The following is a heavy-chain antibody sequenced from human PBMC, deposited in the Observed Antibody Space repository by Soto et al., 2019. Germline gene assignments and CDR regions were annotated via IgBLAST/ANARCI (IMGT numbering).Heavy chain of an antibody. CDR1: GFSLTNKGGG. J-gene: IGHJ5*02. CDR3: AHLHANSGYDWRYDP. Sequence: SGPTLVNPTPPFTLTCNFSGFSLTNKGGGVGWIRQPPRKAREWLGIIYWDNDKRYRPSLNNRLTITKDTSKNQVVLTMTNVDTVDTATYYCAHLHANSGYDWRYDPWGQGTRVTVSS. D-gene: IGHD5-12*01. V-gene: IGHV2-5*02. CDR2: IYWDNDK.